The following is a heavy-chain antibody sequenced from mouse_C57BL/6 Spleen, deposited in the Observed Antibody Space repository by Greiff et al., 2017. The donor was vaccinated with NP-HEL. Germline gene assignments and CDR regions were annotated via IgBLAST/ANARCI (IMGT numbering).Heavy chain of an antibody. Sequence: QVQLQQPGAELVKPGASVKMSCKASGYTFTSYWITWVKQRPGQGLEWIGDIYPGSGSTNYNEKFKSKATLTVDTSPSTAYMQRSSLTSEDSAVYYCAHYGSRGYAMDYWGQGTSVTVSS. J-gene: IGHJ4*01. CDR1: GYTFTSYW. V-gene: IGHV1-55*01. CDR2: IYPGSGST. D-gene: IGHD1-1*01. CDR3: AHYGSRGYAMDY.